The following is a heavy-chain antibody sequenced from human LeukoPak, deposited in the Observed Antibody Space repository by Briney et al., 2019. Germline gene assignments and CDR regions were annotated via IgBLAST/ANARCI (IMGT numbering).Heavy chain of an antibody. V-gene: IGHV4-59*01. CDR1: GGSISSYY. J-gene: IGHJ4*02. Sequence: SETLSLTCTVSGGSISSYYWSWIRQPPGKGLEWIGYIYYSGSTNYNPSLKSRVTISVDRSKNQFSLKLSSVTAADTAVYYCAREVQNSFDYWGQGTLVTVSS. CDR3: AREVQNSFDY. CDR2: IYYSGST.